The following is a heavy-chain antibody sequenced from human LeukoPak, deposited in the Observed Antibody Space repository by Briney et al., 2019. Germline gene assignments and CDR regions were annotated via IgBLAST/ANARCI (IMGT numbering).Heavy chain of an antibody. D-gene: IGHD3-16*02. CDR1: GYTFTNYA. CDR3: ARAYQRLGGLSFPDS. J-gene: IGHJ5*01. Sequence: RASVKVSCEASGYTFTNYAMNWVRQAPGQGLEWMGWINPNTGNPMYAQGFTGRFVFSLDTSVTTTYLQINGLEAEDTAVYYCARAYQRLGGLSFPDSWGQGTLVTVSS. V-gene: IGHV7-4-1*02. CDR2: INPNTGNP.